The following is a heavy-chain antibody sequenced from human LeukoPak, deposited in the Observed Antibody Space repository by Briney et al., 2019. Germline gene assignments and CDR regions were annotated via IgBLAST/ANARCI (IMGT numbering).Heavy chain of an antibody. V-gene: IGHV3-66*01. CDR2: IYSGGST. CDR3: ANSLYGDYRGTDAFDI. CDR1: GFTVSSNY. Sequence: GGSLRLSCAASGFTVSSNYMSWVRQAPGKGLEWVSVIYSGGSTYYADSVKGRFTISRDNSKNTLYLQMNSLRAEDTAVYYCANSLYGDYRGTDAFDIWGQGTMVTVSS. D-gene: IGHD4-17*01. J-gene: IGHJ3*02.